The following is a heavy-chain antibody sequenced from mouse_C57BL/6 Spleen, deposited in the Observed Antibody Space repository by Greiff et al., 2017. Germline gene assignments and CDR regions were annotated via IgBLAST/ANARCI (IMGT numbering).Heavy chain of an antibody. CDR3: TRWLRDY. Sequence: LVESGAELVRPGASVTLSCKASGYTFTDYEMHWVKQTPVHGLEWIGAIDPETGGTAYNQKFKGKAILTADKSSSTAYMELRSLTSEDSAVYYCTRWLRDYGGQGTTLTVSS. D-gene: IGHD2-2*01. CDR2: IDPETGGT. V-gene: IGHV1-15*01. CDR1: GYTFTDYE. J-gene: IGHJ2*01.